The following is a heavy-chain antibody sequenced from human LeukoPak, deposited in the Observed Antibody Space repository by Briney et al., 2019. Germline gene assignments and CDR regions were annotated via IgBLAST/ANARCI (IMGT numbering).Heavy chain of an antibody. Sequence: GGSLRLSCAASGFTFSSYAMNWVRQAPGKGLEWVSAISGSGDTTYYADSVKGRFTISRDNSKNTLYLQMNSLRVEDTAVYHCAKVNTRGDYVPFDSWGQGTLVTVSS. CDR1: GFTFSSYA. J-gene: IGHJ4*02. CDR2: ISGSGDTT. V-gene: IGHV3-23*01. D-gene: IGHD4-17*01. CDR3: AKVNTRGDYVPFDS.